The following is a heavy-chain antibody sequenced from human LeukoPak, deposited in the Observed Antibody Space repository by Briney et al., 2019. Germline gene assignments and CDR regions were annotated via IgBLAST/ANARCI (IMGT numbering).Heavy chain of an antibody. CDR2: IYYSGST. CDR1: GGSISSYY. J-gene: IGHJ6*03. Sequence: KSSETLSLTCTVSGGSISSYYWSWIRQPPGKGLEWIGYIYYSGSTNYNPSLKSRVTISVDTSKNQFSLKLSSVTAADTAVYYCARGAAAGTRYYYYYMDVWGKGTTVTVPS. CDR3: ARGAAAGTRYYYYYMDV. V-gene: IGHV4-59*01. D-gene: IGHD6-13*01.